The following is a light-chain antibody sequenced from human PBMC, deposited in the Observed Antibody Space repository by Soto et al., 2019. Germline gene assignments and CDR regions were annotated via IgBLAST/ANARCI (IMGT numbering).Light chain of an antibody. V-gene: IGKV2-30*02. CDR2: EVS. CDR3: MQGTHWPWT. CDR1: YSLIHSDGDTY. J-gene: IGKJ1*01. Sequence: EVVMTQSPLSLPVTLGQPASISCRSSYSLIHSDGDTYLNWFQQRPGQSPMRLIYEVSNRDSGVPDRFTGSGSGTDFTLKISRVEAEDVGIYYCMQGTHWPWTFGQGTEVEIK.